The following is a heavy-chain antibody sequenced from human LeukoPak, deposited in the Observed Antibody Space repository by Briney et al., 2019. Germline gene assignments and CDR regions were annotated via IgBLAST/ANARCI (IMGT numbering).Heavy chain of an antibody. J-gene: IGHJ6*02. Sequence: SETLSLTCTVSGGSISSYYWSWIRQPAGKGLEWIGRIYTSGSTNYNPSLKSRVTISVDTSKNQFSLKLSSVTAADTAVYYCARGLLIVVVPARRSYYGMDVWGQGTTVTVSS. D-gene: IGHD2-2*01. CDR1: GGSISSYY. CDR2: IYTSGST. V-gene: IGHV4-4*07. CDR3: ARGLLIVVVPARRSYYGMDV.